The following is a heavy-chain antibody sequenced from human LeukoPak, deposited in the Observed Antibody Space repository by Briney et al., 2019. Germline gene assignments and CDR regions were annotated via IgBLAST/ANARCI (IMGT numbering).Heavy chain of an antibody. D-gene: IGHD3-9*01. V-gene: IGHV3-23*01. J-gene: IGHJ4*02. CDR3: AKAYDFLTGDTSVDY. CDR2: ISAGGGSS. Sequence: PGGSLRLSCAVSGFTFSGFWMSWSRQAPGKGLEWVSTISAGGGSSYYADSVKGRFTISRDNSKSSLYLQMNSLRAEDTSVYYCAKAYDFLTGDTSVDYWGQGTLVTVSS. CDR1: GFTFSGFW.